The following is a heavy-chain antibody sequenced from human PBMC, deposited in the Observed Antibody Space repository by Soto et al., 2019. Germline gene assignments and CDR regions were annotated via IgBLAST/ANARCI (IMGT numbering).Heavy chain of an antibody. V-gene: IGHV4-38-2*01. CDR3: ARAVEIAAHFDY. CDR2: IYHSGST. D-gene: IGHD6-13*01. J-gene: IGHJ4*02. Sequence: SETLSLTCAVSGYSISSGYYWGWIRQPPGKGLEWIGSIYHSGSTNYNPSLKSRVTISVDTSKNQFSLKLSSVNAADTAVYYCARAVEIAAHFDYWGQGTLVTVS. CDR1: GYSISSGYY.